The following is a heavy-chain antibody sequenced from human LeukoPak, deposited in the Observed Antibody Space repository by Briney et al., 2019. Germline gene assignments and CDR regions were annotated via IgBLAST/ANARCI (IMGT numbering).Heavy chain of an antibody. D-gene: IGHD2-15*01. J-gene: IGHJ6*02. CDR1: GGSFSGYY. Sequence: SETLSLTCAVYGGSFSGYYWSWIRQPPGKGLEWIGEINHSGSTNYNPSLKSRVTISVDTSKNQFSLKLSSATAADTAVYYCASENCSCGSCSSGDYYYGMDVWGQGTTVTVSS. CDR3: ASENCSCGSCSSGDYYYGMDV. V-gene: IGHV4-34*01. CDR2: INHSGST.